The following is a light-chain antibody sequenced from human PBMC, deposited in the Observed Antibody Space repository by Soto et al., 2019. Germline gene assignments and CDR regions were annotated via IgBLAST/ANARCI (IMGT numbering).Light chain of an antibody. Sequence: ELVMTQSPATLSVSPGERATLSCRASQSFSSNVAWYQQKPGQAPRLLIYGTSTRVTGIPDRFSGSGSGTDFTLTISRLESEDFAVYYCQQYGSSPGTFGQGTKVDIK. CDR1: QSFSSN. CDR2: GTS. V-gene: IGKV3-15*01. CDR3: QQYGSSPGT. J-gene: IGKJ1*01.